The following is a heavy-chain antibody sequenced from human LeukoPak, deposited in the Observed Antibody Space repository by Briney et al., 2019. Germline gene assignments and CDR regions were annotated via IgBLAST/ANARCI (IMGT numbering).Heavy chain of an antibody. CDR1: EFSVGSNY. V-gene: IGHV3-66*04. D-gene: IGHD3-16*01. CDR3: AKQEFSRLGEYDAFDI. J-gene: IGHJ3*02. CDR2: IYSGGST. Sequence: GGSLRLSCAASEFSVGSNYMTWVRPAPGKGLEWVSLIYSGGSTYYADSVKGRFTISRDNSKNTLYLQMNSLRAEDTAVYYCAKQEFSRLGEYDAFDIWGQGTMVTVSS.